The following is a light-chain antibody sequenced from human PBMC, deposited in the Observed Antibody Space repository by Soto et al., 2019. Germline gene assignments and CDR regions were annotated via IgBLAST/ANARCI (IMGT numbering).Light chain of an antibody. CDR2: DAS. CDR3: QQYHNWPA. CDR1: QSVSRN. J-gene: IGKJ1*01. Sequence: EIVMTQSPATLSVSPGERATLSCRASQSVSRNLAWYQQKPGQPPRLLIYDASTRATGVPARFGGSGSGTEFTLTISSLQSEDFAVYYCQQYHNWPAFGQGTKVEIK. V-gene: IGKV3-15*01.